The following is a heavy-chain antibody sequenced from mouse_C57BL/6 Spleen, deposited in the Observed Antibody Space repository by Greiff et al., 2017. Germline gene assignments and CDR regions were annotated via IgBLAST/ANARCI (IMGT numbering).Heavy chain of an antibody. Sequence: QVQLQQSGAELVKPGASVKISCKASGYAFSSYWMNWVKQRPGKGLEWIGQIYPGDGDTNYNGKFKGKATLTADKSSSTAYMQLSSLTSEDSAVYFCAREGYYGSSIDYWGQGTTLTVSS. CDR1: GYAFSSYW. V-gene: IGHV1-80*01. CDR3: AREGYYGSSIDY. CDR2: IYPGDGDT. D-gene: IGHD1-1*01. J-gene: IGHJ2*01.